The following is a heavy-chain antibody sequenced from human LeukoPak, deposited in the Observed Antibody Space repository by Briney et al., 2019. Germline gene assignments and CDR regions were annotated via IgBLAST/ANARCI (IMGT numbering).Heavy chain of an antibody. Sequence: AAVTVSCKASGCAVTSYHMHWVRQAPGQGLEWMGVINPSGGSTRYAQKFQGRVTMTRDTSTSTVYMELSSLRSEDTAVYYCAQSRYYYDSSDIWGQGTMVTVSS. J-gene: IGHJ3*02. CDR1: GCAVTSYH. D-gene: IGHD3-22*01. CDR2: INPSGGST. V-gene: IGHV1-46*01. CDR3: AQSRYYYDSSDI.